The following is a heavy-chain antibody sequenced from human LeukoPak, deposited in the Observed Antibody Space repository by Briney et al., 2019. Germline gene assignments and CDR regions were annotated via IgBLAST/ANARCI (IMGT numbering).Heavy chain of an antibody. D-gene: IGHD3-10*01. CDR3: AKEGDYYGSGSYYRGYYYYYMDV. CDR1: GFTFSSYG. V-gene: IGHV3-23*01. Sequence: GGSLRLSCAASGFTFSSYGMSWVRQAPGKGLEWVSAISGSGGSTYYADSVKGRFTISRDNSKNTLYLQMNSLRAEDTAVYYCAKEGDYYGSGSYYRGYYYYYMDVWGKGTTVTISS. CDR2: ISGSGGST. J-gene: IGHJ6*03.